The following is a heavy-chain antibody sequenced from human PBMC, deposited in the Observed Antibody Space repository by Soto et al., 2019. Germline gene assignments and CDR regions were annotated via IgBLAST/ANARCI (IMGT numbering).Heavy chain of an antibody. V-gene: IGHV1-69*01. CDR3: ARETRYYGSGIFDS. Sequence: QVHLVQSGAEVKKPGSSVKVSCRASGGTFSRSSIAWVRQAPGQGLEWMGGIAPLYGTANYAQRLQGRVTITAHESTGTAYMELSGLRAEDTAVYYCARETRYYGSGIFDSWGQGTIVIVSA. CDR2: IAPLYGTA. CDR1: GGTFSRSS. J-gene: IGHJ4*02. D-gene: IGHD3-10*01.